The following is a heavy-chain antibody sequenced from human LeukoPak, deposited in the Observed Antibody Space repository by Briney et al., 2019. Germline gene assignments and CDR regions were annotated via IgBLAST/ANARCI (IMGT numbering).Heavy chain of an antibody. CDR2: ISGSGGSP. J-gene: IGHJ4*02. D-gene: IGHD1-20*01. CDR1: GFTFSSNG. CDR3: AKDSTYNWNAGSFDY. V-gene: IGHV3-23*01. Sequence: PGGSLRLSCAASGFTFSSNGMSWVRQAPGRGLEWVSVISGSGGSPDYTDSVKGRFTISRDNAKNSLYLQMNSLRAEDTALYYCAKDSTYNWNAGSFDYWGQGTLVTVSS.